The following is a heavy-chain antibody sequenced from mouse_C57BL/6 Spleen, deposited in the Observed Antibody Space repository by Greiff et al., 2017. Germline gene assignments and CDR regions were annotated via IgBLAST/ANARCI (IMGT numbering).Heavy chain of an antibody. CDR1: GFTFSDYG. CDR3: ARRDLPYYYAMDD. CDR2: ISSGSSTI. V-gene: IGHV5-17*01. Sequence: DVKLQESGGGLVKPGGSLKLSCAASGFTFSDYGMHWVRQAPEKGLEWVAYISSGSSTIYYADTVKGRFTISRDNAKNTLFLQMTSLRSEDTAMYYCARRDLPYYYAMDDWGQGTSVTVSS. J-gene: IGHJ4*01.